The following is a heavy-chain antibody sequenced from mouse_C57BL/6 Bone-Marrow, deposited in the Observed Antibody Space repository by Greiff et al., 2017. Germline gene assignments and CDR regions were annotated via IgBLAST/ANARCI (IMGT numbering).Heavy chain of an antibody. D-gene: IGHD1-1*01. CDR1: GYAFSSSW. J-gene: IGHJ2*01. Sequence: VQLQQSGPELVKPGASVKISCKASGYAFSSSWMNWVKQRPGKGLEWIGRIYPGDGDTNYNGKFKGKATLTADKSSSTAYMQLSSLTSEDSAVYFCAYYYGSSYWGQGTTLTVSS. CDR2: IYPGDGDT. CDR3: AYYYGSSY. V-gene: IGHV1-82*01.